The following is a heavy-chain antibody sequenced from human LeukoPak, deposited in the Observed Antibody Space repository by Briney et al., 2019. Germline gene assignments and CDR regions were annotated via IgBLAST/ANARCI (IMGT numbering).Heavy chain of an antibody. Sequence: SETLSLTCAVYGGSFSGYYWSWIRQPPGKGLEWIGEINHSGSTNYNPSLKSRVTISVDTSKNQFSLKLSSVTAADTAVYYCAQTGRNNYFDSWGQGTLVTVSS. V-gene: IGHV4-34*01. CDR2: INHSGST. J-gene: IGHJ5*01. CDR1: GGSFSGYY. CDR3: AQTGRNNYFDS.